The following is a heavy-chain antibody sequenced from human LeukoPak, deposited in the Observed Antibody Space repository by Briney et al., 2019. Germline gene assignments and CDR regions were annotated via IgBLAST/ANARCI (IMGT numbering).Heavy chain of an antibody. V-gene: IGHV6-1*01. Sequence: SQTLSLTCAISGDSVSSNSATWNWIRQFPSRGLEWLGRTYYKSKWYYEYAPSVKSRITINPDTSKNQFSLHLNSVTPEDTAVYYCARGPWFDPWGQGTLVTVSS. J-gene: IGHJ5*02. CDR1: GDSVSSNSAT. CDR2: TYYKSKWYY. CDR3: ARGPWFDP.